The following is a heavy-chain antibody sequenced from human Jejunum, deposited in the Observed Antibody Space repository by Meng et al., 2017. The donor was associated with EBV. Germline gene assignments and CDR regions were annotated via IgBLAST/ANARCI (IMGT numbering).Heavy chain of an antibody. J-gene: IGHJ4*02. CDR1: GYTFTSYG. D-gene: IGHD4-11*01. V-gene: IGHV1-18*01. Sequence: QVQLVQSGAEVKKPGASVKVSVKAPGYTFTSYGISWVRQAPGQGLEWMAWISAYNGKTNYAQNLQGRVTLTTDTSTTTTYMELRSLRSDDTAVYYCARDGPDYGNYINFDYWGQGTLVTVSS. CDR3: ARDGPDYGNYINFDY. CDR2: ISAYNGKT.